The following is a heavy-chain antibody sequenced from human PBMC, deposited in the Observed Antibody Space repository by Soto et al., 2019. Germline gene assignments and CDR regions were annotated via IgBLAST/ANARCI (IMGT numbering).Heavy chain of an antibody. CDR1: GGSFSGYY. CDR2: INHSGST. D-gene: IGHD4-4*01. V-gene: IGHV4-34*01. Sequence: PSETLSLTCAVYGGSFSGYYWSWIRQPPGKGLEWIGEINHSGSTNYNPPLKSRVTISVDTSKNQFSLKLSSVTAADTAVYYCARGPTDDNWFDPWGQGTLVTVSS. J-gene: IGHJ5*02. CDR3: ARGPTDDNWFDP.